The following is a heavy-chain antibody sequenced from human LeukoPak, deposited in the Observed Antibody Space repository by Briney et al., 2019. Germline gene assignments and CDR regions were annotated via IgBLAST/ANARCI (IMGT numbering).Heavy chain of an antibody. CDR1: GGSISSYY. CDR2: IYYSGST. V-gene: IGHV4-59*08. CDR3: ARHESSFGDFWSGYRFDY. Sequence: SETLSLTCTVSGGSISSYYWSWIRQPPGKGLEWIGYIYYSGSTNYNPSLKSRVTLSVDTSKNQFSLKLSSVTAADAAVYYCARHESSFGDFWSGYRFDYWGQGTLVTVSS. D-gene: IGHD3-3*01. J-gene: IGHJ4*02.